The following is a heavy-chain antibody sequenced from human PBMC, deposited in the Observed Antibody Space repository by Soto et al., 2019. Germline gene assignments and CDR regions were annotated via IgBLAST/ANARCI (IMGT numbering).Heavy chain of an antibody. J-gene: IGHJ6*03. CDR3: ARGAKGAYYVDV. Sequence: EVQLVESGGGLVQPGGSLRLSCAASGFTFSDFWLHWVRQTPGKGLVWVSRIKSDGGSTNYADSVKGGFTISRDNAKNTVYLPMDSLRAEDTAVYYCARGAKGAYYVDVWGKGTTVTVSS. CDR2: IKSDGGST. V-gene: IGHV3-74*01. D-gene: IGHD2-21*01. CDR1: GFTFSDFW.